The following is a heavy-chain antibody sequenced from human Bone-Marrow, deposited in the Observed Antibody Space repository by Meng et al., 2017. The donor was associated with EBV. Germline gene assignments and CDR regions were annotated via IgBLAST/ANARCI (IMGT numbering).Heavy chain of an antibody. J-gene: IGHJ4*02. CDR2: IYYSGST. CDR1: GGSISSSSYY. V-gene: IGHV4-39*07. Sequence: QLQLQESGPGLVKPSETLSLTCTVSGGSISSSSYYWGWIRQLPGKGLEWIGSIYYSGSTYYNPSLKSRVTISVDTSKNQFSLKLSSVTAADTAVYYCARISSGWSYYFDYWGQGTLVTVSS. CDR3: ARISSGWSYYFDY. D-gene: IGHD6-19*01.